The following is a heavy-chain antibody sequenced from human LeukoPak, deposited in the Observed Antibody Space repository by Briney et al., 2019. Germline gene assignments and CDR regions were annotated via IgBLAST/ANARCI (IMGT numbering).Heavy chain of an antibody. V-gene: IGHV3-23*01. CDR1: GFTFNSYA. D-gene: IGHD2-8*01. Sequence: GGSLRLSCAASGFTFNSYAMTWVRQAPGKGLEWVSDISGSGNNVYYADSVKGRFTISRDNSKNTLYLQMNSLRDEDTAVYYCAKALVLNVYAPIYWGQGTLVTVSS. CDR3: AKALVLNVYAPIY. CDR2: ISGSGNNV. J-gene: IGHJ4*02.